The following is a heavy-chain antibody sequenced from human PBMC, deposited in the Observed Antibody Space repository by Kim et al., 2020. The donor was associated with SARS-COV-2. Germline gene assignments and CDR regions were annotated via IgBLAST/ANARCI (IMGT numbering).Heavy chain of an antibody. CDR1: GGSISSYY. V-gene: IGHV4-59*01. CDR2: IYYSGST. D-gene: IGHD3-22*01. Sequence: SETLSLTCTVSGGSISSYYWSWIRQPPGKGLEWIGYIYYSGSTNYNPSLKSRVTISVDTSKNQFSLKLSSVTAADTAVYYCARSPYYDSSCSRVAYDAFDIWGQGTMVTVSS. J-gene: IGHJ3*02. CDR3: ARSPYYDSSCSRVAYDAFDI.